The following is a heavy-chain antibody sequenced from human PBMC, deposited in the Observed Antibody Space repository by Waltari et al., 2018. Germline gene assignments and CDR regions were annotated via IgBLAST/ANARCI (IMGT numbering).Heavy chain of an antibody. D-gene: IGHD7-27*01. V-gene: IGHV3-74*01. CDR2: GNHEGTHT. J-gene: IGHJ4*02. Sequence: DVQLVESGGGIGQPGGSLRLSCVASGFSFSDYWMHWVHQDPEKGLVGVANGNHEGTHTTYADSVKGRFTVSRDNAKNTVYLQMNSLRADDTAVYFCARDTPGDGIDYWGQGTLVTVSS. CDR3: ARDTPGDGIDY. CDR1: GFSFSDYW.